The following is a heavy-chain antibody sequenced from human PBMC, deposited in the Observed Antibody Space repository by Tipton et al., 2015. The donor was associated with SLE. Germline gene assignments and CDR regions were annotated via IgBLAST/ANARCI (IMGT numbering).Heavy chain of an antibody. CDR1: GYTFTSYG. CDR3: ARDDSLVVVAATYAFDI. J-gene: IGHJ3*02. CDR2: ISAYNGNT. V-gene: IGHV1-18*01. D-gene: IGHD2-15*01. Sequence: QLVQSGAEVKKPGASVKVSCKASGYTFTSYGISWVRQAPGQGLEWMGWISAYNGNTSYAQKLQGRVTMTTDTSTSTAYMELRSLRSDDTAVYYCARDDSLVVVAATYAFDIWGQGTMVTVSS.